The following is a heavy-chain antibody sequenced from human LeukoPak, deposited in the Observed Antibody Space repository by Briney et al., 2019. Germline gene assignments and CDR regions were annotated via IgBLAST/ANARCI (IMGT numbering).Heavy chain of an antibody. J-gene: IGHJ4*02. Sequence: GGPLRLSCAASGFTFSTYAMSWVRQTPGKGREWVAAISGDNPGTYHANSVKGRFTISRDNSKNTLHLQMSGLRAEDTARYYCAKAPVGHCSGAFCYHFDSWGQGTLVTVSS. D-gene: IGHD2-15*01. CDR1: GFTFSTYA. CDR3: AKAPVGHCSGAFCYHFDS. V-gene: IGHV3-23*01. CDR2: ISGDNPGT.